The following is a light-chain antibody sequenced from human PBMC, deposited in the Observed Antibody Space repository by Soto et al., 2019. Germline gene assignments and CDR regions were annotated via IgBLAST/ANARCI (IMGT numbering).Light chain of an antibody. CDR3: MQALQTPPYT. CDR2: LGS. CDR1: QSLLHSNGYNY. J-gene: IGKJ2*01. Sequence: DLVMTQSPLSLPVTPGEPASISCRSSQSLLHSNGYNYLDWYLQKPGQSPQLLIYLGSNRASGVPDRFSGSGSGTDFTLKISRVEAEDVGVYYCMQALQTPPYTFGQGNKLEIK. V-gene: IGKV2-28*01.